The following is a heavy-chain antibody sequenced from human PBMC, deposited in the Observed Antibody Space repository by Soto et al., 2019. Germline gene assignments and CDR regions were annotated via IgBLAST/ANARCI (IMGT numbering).Heavy chain of an antibody. CDR1: GGSISSGDYY. Sequence: TSETLSLTCTVSGGSISSGDYYWSWIRQPPGKGLEWIGYIYYSGSTYYNPSLKSRVTISVDTSKNQFSLKLSSVTAADTAVYYCARALYSSFPRHYYYGMDVWGQGTTVTVSS. CDR3: ARALYSSFPRHYYYGMDV. J-gene: IGHJ6*02. CDR2: IYYSGST. D-gene: IGHD4-4*01. V-gene: IGHV4-30-4*01.